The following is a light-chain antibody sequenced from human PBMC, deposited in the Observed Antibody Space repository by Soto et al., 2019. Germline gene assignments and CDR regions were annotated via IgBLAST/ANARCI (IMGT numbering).Light chain of an antibody. CDR3: SSYGGSNTVV. CDR2: EVS. V-gene: IGLV2-8*01. CDR1: SCDVGGYNY. Sequence: QPVLTQPPSASGSPGQSVTISCTGSSCDVGGYNYVSWYQQHPGKAPKLMIYEVSKRPSGVPDRLSGSKSGNTASLTVSGLQAEDEADYYCSSYGGSNTVVFGGGTKLTVL. J-gene: IGLJ2*01.